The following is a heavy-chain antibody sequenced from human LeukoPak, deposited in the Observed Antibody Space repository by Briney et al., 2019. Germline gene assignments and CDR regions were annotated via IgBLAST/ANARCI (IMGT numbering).Heavy chain of an antibody. CDR1: GFTFSSYS. CDR3: ARGIRDIVLMVYAHGAFDI. V-gene: IGHV3-21*01. CDR2: ISSRSTYI. J-gene: IGHJ3*02. D-gene: IGHD2-8*01. Sequence: GSLRLSCAASGFTFSSYSMNWVRQAPGKGLEWVSSISSRSTYIYHADSVKGRFTISRDNAKNSLYLQMNSLRAEDTAVYYCARGIRDIVLMVYAHGAFDIWGQGTMVTVSS.